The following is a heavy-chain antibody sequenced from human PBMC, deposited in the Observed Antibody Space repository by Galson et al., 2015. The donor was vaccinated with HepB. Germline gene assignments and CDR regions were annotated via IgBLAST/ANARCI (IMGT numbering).Heavy chain of an antibody. CDR2: IYPGNSDI. CDR1: GYTFTNHW. D-gene: IGHD5-24*01. V-gene: IGHV5-51*03. Sequence: QSGAEVKKPGESLKISCRGSGYTFTNHWIVWVRHMPGKGLEWVAIIYPGNSDIRYSASFQGQVTVSVDLSINTAYLQWSSLKASDTAMYYCAKKRRDGYNLDNWFDPWGQGTLVTVSS. J-gene: IGHJ5*02. CDR3: AKKRRDGYNLDNWFDP.